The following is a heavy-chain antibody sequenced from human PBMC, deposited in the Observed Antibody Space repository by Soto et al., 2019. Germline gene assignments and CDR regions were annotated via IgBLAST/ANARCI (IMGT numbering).Heavy chain of an antibody. V-gene: IGHV1-2*02. J-gene: IGHJ5*02. CDR2: INPNSGGT. Sequence: QVQLVQSGAEVKKPGASVKVSCKASGYTFTGYYMHWVRQAPGQGLEWMGWINPNSGGTNYAQKLQGRVTMTWDTSISTAYMDLCRLRSDDTAVYYCARDGGDYGDCFDPWGQGTLVTVSS. D-gene: IGHD4-17*01. CDR3: ARDGGDYGDCFDP. CDR1: GYTFTGYY.